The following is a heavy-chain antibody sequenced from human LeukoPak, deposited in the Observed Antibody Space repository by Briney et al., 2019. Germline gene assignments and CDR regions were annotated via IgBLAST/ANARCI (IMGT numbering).Heavy chain of an antibody. V-gene: IGHV4-59*01. Sequence: SETLSLTCTVSGGSISSYYWNWIRQPPGKGLEWIGYIYYSGSTNYNPSLKSRVTISVDMSKNQFSLKLSSVTAADTALYYCARVDYDSGSWKWGQGTLVTVSS. J-gene: IGHJ4*02. CDR2: IYYSGST. D-gene: IGHD3-10*01. CDR1: GGSISSYY. CDR3: ARVDYDSGSWK.